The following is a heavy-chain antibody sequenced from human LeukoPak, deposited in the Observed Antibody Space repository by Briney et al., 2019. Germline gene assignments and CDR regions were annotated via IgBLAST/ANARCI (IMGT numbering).Heavy chain of an antibody. V-gene: IGHV3-30-3*01. CDR3: ATYRSLNRREFQY. D-gene: IGHD2-15*01. Sequence: GGSLRLSCAASGFTFSSYAMHWVRQAPGKGLEWVAVISYDGSNKYYADSVKGRFTISRDNSKNTLYLQMNSLRAEDTAVYYCATYRSLNRREFQYWGQGPLLTVSS. J-gene: IGHJ1*01. CDR1: GFTFSSYA. CDR2: ISYDGSNK.